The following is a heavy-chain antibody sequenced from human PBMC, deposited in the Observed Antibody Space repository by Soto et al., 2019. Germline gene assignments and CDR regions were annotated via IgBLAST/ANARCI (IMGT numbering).Heavy chain of an antibody. CDR2: ISGSGGST. V-gene: IGHV3-23*01. D-gene: IGHD3-10*01. CDR3: AKDHGSGSYYPNWFDP. CDR1: GFTFSSYA. Sequence: GGSLRLSCAASGFTFSSYAMSWVRQAPGKGLEWVSAISGSGGSTYYADSVKGRFTISRDNSKNTLYLQMNSLRAEDTAVYYCAKDHGSGSYYPNWFDPWGQGTLVTVSS. J-gene: IGHJ5*02.